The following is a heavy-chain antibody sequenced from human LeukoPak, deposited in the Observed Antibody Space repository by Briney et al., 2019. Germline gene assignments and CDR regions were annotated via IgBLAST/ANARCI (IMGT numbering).Heavy chain of an antibody. J-gene: IGHJ4*02. Sequence: SETLSLTCTVSGGSISSYYWSWIRQPPGKGLEWIGYIYYNGSTNSNPSLKSRVTISVDTSKNQFSLKLSSVTAADTAVYYCARGDGAYYYDSSGYYPSLYFDYWGQGTLVTVSS. V-gene: IGHV4-59*01. CDR3: ARGDGAYYYDSSGYYPSLYFDY. CDR2: IYYNGST. D-gene: IGHD3-22*01. CDR1: GGSISSYY.